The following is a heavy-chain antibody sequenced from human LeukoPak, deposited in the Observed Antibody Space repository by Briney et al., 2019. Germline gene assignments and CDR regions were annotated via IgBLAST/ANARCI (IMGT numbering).Heavy chain of an antibody. Sequence: GGSLRLSCAASGFTFDDYAMHWVRQAPGKGLEWFSGISWNSGTTVYVDSVKGRFTISRDNAKNSLYLQMYSLRPEDMALYYCVRDVSLGFCTGGACSAHFDYWGQGTLVIVSS. J-gene: IGHJ4*02. D-gene: IGHD2-8*02. CDR2: ISWNSGTT. CDR3: VRDVSLGFCTGGACSAHFDY. V-gene: IGHV3-9*03. CDR1: GFTFDDYA.